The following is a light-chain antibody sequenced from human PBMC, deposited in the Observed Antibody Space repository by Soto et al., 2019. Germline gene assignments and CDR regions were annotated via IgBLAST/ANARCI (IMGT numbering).Light chain of an antibody. V-gene: IGLV2-11*01. CDR3: CSYAGSYNYV. J-gene: IGLJ1*01. CDR2: DVT. CDR1: GSDVGGYNY. Sequence: QSALTQPRSVSGSPGQSVTISCTGTGSDVGGYNYVSWYQQYPDKAPKVMIYDVTKRPAGVPDRFSGSKSGNTASLTISGLQADDEADYYCCSYAGSYNYVFGTGTKLTVL.